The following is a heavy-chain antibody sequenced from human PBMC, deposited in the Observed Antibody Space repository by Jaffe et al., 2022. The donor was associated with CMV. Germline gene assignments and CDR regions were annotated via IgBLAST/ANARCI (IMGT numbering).Heavy chain of an antibody. Sequence: QVQLVQSGAEVKKPGASVKVSCKASGYTFTGYYMHWVRQAPGQGLEWMGWINPNSGGTNYAQKFQGRVTMTRDTSISTAYMELSRLRSDDTAVYYCARDIVATIESGYGMDVWGQGTTVTVSS. CDR3: ARDIVATIESGYGMDV. CDR2: INPNSGGT. J-gene: IGHJ6*02. CDR1: GYTFTGYY. V-gene: IGHV1-2*02. D-gene: IGHD5-12*01.